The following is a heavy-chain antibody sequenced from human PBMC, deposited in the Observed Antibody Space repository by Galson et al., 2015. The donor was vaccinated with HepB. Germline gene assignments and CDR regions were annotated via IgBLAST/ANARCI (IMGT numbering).Heavy chain of an antibody. CDR1: GFTFSRYS. CDR2: ISSSSSYI. V-gene: IGHV3-21*04. J-gene: IGHJ6*02. CDR3: AKEFLGLRFLEWSNPLDV. Sequence: SLRLSCAASGFTFSRYSMNWVRQAPGKGLEWVSSISSSSSYIYYADSVKGRFTISRDNAKNTLYLQMNSLRAEDTAVYYCAKEFLGLRFLEWSNPLDVWAKGPRSPSP. D-gene: IGHD3-3*01.